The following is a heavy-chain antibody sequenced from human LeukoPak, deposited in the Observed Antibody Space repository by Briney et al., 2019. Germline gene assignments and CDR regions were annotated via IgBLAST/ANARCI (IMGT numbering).Heavy chain of an antibody. Sequence: ASVKVSCKASGYTFTSYDINWVRQATGQGLEWMGWMNPNSGNTGYAQKFQGRVTITRNTSISTAYMELSSLRSEDTAVYYCAKEVIRVDTRTFDYWGQGTLVTVSS. V-gene: IGHV1-8*03. CDR3: AKEVIRVDTRTFDY. J-gene: IGHJ4*02. CDR2: MNPNSGNT. D-gene: IGHD3-16*02. CDR1: GYTFTSYD.